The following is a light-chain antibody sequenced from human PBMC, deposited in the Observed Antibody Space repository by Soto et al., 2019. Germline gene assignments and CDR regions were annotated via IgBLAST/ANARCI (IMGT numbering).Light chain of an antibody. CDR3: SSYRSSSTLYV. CDR2: EVS. V-gene: IGLV2-14*01. CDR1: SSDVGGYNY. Sequence: QSALTHPASVSGSPGQSITISYTGTSSDVGGYNYVSWYQQLPGKSPRLMIYEVSNLPSGVSNRFSGSKSDNTASLTISGLQAEDEADYNCSSYRSSSTLYVFGTGTKVTVL. J-gene: IGLJ1*01.